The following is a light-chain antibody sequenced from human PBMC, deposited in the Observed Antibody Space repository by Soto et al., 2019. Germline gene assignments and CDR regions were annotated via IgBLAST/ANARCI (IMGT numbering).Light chain of an antibody. Sequence: DIQMTQSPSTVSASVGDRVNITCRASQSINNWLAWYQQKPGKAPKLLIYTASSLESGVPSRFSGSGSGTEFTLTISSLQPDDFGTYFCQQYNTYLSFGQGTKVDIK. V-gene: IGKV1-5*03. J-gene: IGKJ1*01. CDR3: QQYNTYLS. CDR1: QSINNW. CDR2: TAS.